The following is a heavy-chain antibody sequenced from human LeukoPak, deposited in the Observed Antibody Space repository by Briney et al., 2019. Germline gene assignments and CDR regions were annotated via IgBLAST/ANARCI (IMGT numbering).Heavy chain of an antibody. Sequence: GGSLRLSCVASGFTFSDFWMSWVRQAPGKGLEWVANIKVDGSDKYYLDSVKGRFTIIRDNAKNSLFLRMTSLRAEDTAVYYCVRGGGSPDYWGQGTLVTVSS. V-gene: IGHV3-7*01. D-gene: IGHD1-26*01. CDR1: GFTFSDFW. CDR3: VRGGGSPDY. CDR2: IKVDGSDK. J-gene: IGHJ4*02.